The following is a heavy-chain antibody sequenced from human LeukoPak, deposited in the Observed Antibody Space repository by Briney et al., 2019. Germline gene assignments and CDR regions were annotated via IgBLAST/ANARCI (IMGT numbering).Heavy chain of an antibody. CDR3: AKDLLGATTYYFDY. J-gene: IGHJ4*02. D-gene: IGHD1-26*01. CDR1: GFTFSSYA. V-gene: IGHV3-23*01. CDR2: ISGSGGST. Sequence: GGSLRLSCAASGFTFSSYAMSWVRQAPGKGLEWVSAISGSGGSTYYADSVKGRFTISRDNSKNTLYMQMNSLRAEDTAVYYCAKDLLGATTYYFDYWGQGTLVTVSS.